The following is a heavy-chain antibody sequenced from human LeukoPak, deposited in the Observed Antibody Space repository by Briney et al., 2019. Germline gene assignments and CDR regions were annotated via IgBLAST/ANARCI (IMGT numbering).Heavy chain of an antibody. CDR3: ARVRYSSSWYNWFDP. CDR2: NYHSVST. V-gene: IGHV4-39*07. CDR1: GGSISSSSYY. J-gene: IGHJ5*02. D-gene: IGHD6-13*01. Sequence: SETLSLTCTVSGGSISSSSYYWGWIRQPPGKGLEWIWSNYHSVSTYYNPSLKSRVTISVDTSKNQFSLKLSSVTAADTDVYYCARVRYSSSWYNWFDPWGQGTLVTVSS.